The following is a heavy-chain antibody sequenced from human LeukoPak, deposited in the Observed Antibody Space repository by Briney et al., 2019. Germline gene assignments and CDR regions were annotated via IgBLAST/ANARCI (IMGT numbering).Heavy chain of an antibody. Sequence: PSETLSLTCTVSGGSITRYYWSWIRQPPGKGLEWLGCLFSSGSTNYNPSLKSRVTISVDTSKNQFSLKLSSVTAADTAVYYCARRAVVGSPARADNWFDPWGQGTLVTVSS. D-gene: IGHD2-2*01. CDR2: LFSSGST. V-gene: IGHV4-59*08. CDR3: ARRAVVGSPARADNWFDP. J-gene: IGHJ5*02. CDR1: GGSITRYY.